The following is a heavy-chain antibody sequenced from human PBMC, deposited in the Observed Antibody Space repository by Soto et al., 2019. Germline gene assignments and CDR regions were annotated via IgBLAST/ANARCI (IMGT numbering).Heavy chain of an antibody. CDR1: GGTFSRHA. J-gene: IGHJ4*02. CDR2: IIPILGTA. D-gene: IGHD3-22*01. CDR3: ARGWGYDSNDYYYAY. V-gene: IGHV1-69*01. Sequence: QVQLVQSGAEVRKPGSSVKVSCKASGGTFSRHAISWVRQAPGQGLEWMGGIIPILGTANHAQKFQGRVTIIADESTSTVYRELSSLRSEDTAMYYCARGWGYDSNDYYYAYWGQGTLVIVSS.